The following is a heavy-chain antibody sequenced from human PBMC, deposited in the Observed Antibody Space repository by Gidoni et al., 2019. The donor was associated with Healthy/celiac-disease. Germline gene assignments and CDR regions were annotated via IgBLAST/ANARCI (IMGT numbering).Heavy chain of an antibody. CDR3: ARDMIIAAPGRGYGMDV. J-gene: IGHJ6*02. CDR1: CFPLSSYA. V-gene: IGHV3-30*04. D-gene: IGHD6-13*01. Sequence: QVQLLESGGGVVQPGRSLILSCAASCFPLSSYAMHWFRQAPGKGLEWVAVISYDGSNKYYADSVKGRFTISRDNSKNTLYLQMNSLRAEDTAVYYCARDMIIAAPGRGYGMDVWGQGTTVTVSS. CDR2: ISYDGSNK.